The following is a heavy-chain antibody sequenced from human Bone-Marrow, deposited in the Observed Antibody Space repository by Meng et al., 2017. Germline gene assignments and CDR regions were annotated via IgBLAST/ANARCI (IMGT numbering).Heavy chain of an antibody. CDR3: ARLRHRVVVVAATRRGDAFDI. J-gene: IGHJ3*02. D-gene: IGHD2-15*01. CDR2: INPSGGST. V-gene: IGHV1-46*01. Sequence: ASVKVSCKASGYTFTSYYMHWVRQAPGQGLEWMGIINPSGGSTSYAQKFQGRVTITADKSTSTAYMELSSLRSEDTAVYYCARLRHRVVVVAATRRGDAFDIWGQGTMVTVSS. CDR1: GYTFTSYY.